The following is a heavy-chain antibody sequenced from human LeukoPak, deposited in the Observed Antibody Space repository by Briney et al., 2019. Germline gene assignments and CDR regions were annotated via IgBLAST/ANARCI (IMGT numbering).Heavy chain of an antibody. D-gene: IGHD3-10*01. Sequence: GGSLRLSCAASGFTFSNYGMSWVRQAPGKGLEWVSVISGSGGSTYYADSVKGRFTISRDNSKNTLYLQMNSLRAEDTAVYYCAKSNGYGLIDIWGQGTMVTVSS. J-gene: IGHJ3*02. V-gene: IGHV3-23*01. CDR1: GFTFSNYG. CDR2: ISGSGGST. CDR3: AKSNGYGLIDI.